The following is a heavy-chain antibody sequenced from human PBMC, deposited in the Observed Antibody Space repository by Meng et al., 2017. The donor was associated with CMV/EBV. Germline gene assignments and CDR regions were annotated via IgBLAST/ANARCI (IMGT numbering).Heavy chain of an antibody. CDR2: IKKDGSEK. CDR1: GLTLSNYW. J-gene: IGHJ4*02. D-gene: IGHD4-17*01. Sequence: SGVGLVRPGGALRLSWAASGLTLSNYWMSWVRQDPGKGLEWVANIKKDGSEKYYVDSVKGRFSISRDNADNSLYLQMNNLRAEDTAVYYCRLGHYSQDWGQGTLVTVSS. V-gene: IGHV3-7*02. CDR3: RLGHYSQD.